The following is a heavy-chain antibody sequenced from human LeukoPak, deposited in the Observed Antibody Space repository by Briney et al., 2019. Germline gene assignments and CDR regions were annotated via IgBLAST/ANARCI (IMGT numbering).Heavy chain of an antibody. V-gene: IGHV3-23*01. CDR2: ISVSVGST. Sequence: PGGSLRLSCAASGFTVSSDAMSSVRQAPGKGLEWVSAISVSVGSTYYADSVKGRFTISRDNSKNTLYLQMNSLRAEDTAVYYCSSPKREPDYYYYMDVWGKGTTVTVSS. CDR1: GFTVSSDA. CDR3: SSPKREPDYYYYMDV. D-gene: IGHD6-13*01. J-gene: IGHJ6*03.